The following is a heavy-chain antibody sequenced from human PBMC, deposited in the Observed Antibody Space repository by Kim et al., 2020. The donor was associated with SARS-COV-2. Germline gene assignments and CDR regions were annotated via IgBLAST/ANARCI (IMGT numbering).Heavy chain of an antibody. D-gene: IGHD4-17*01. CDR2: IIPIFGTA. CDR1: GGTFSSYA. J-gene: IGHJ6*02. Sequence: SVKVSCKASGGTFSSYAISWVRQAPGQGLEWMGGIIPIFGTANYAQKFQGRVTITADESTSTAYMELSSLRSEDTAVYYCASERGGDLYYYYGMDVWGQGTTVTVSS. CDR3: ASERGGDLYYYYGMDV. V-gene: IGHV1-69*13.